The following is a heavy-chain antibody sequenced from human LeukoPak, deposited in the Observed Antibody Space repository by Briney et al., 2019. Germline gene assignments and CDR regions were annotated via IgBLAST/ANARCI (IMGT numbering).Heavy chain of an antibody. CDR1: GFIFRSCA. CDR3: ARGVSSWYKDPFDS. Sequence: PGGSLRLSCAASGFIFRSCALHWVRQAPGKGLEWVAVISYDGSNKYYADSVKGRFTISRDNSQNTLYLQMSSLRAEDTAVYYCARGVSSWYKDPFDSWGQGTLVTVSS. CDR2: ISYDGSNK. J-gene: IGHJ4*02. V-gene: IGHV3-30*14. D-gene: IGHD6-13*01.